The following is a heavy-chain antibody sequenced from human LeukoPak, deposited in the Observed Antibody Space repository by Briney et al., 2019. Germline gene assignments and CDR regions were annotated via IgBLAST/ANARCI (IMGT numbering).Heavy chain of an antibody. CDR1: GYTFTGYY. CDR3: ATKAATYYYDSSGYYGAEYFQH. V-gene: IGHV1-69*05. Sequence: SVKVSCKASGYTFTGYYMHWVRQAPGQGLEWMGRIIPIFGTANYAQKFQGRVTITTDESTSTAYMELSSLRSEDTAVYYCATKAATYYYDSSGYYGAEYFQHWGQGTLVTVSS. D-gene: IGHD3-22*01. J-gene: IGHJ1*01. CDR2: IIPIFGTA.